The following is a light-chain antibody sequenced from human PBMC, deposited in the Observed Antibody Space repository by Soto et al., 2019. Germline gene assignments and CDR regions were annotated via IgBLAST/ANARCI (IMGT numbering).Light chain of an antibody. CDR3: CSYAGSRV. Sequence: QSVPTQPASVSGSPGHSITASCTGTSSDVGSYNLVSWYQQHPGKAPKLMIYEGSKRPSGVSNRFSGSKSGNTASLTISGLQAEDEADYYCCSYAGSRVFGGATKVTVL. J-gene: IGLJ3*02. CDR2: EGS. V-gene: IGLV2-23*01. CDR1: SSDVGSYNL.